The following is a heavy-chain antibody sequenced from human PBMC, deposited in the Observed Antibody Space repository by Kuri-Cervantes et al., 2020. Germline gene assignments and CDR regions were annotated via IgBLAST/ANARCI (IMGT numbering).Heavy chain of an antibody. CDR1: GYTFTSYD. Sequence: ASVKVSCKASGYTFTSYDINWVRQATGQGLEWMGWMNPNSGNTGYAQKFQGRVTMTRNTSISTAYMELSSLRSEDTAVYYCARDYLERVGAFDIWGQGTMVTVSS. CDR3: ARDYLERVGAFDI. V-gene: IGHV1-8*01. CDR2: MNPNSGNT. J-gene: IGHJ3*02. D-gene: IGHD1-1*01.